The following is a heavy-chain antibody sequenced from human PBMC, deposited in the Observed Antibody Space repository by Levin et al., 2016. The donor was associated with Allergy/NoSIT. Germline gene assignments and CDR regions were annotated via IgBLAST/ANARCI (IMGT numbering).Heavy chain of an antibody. Sequence: SETLSLTCTVSGGSISSSSYYWGWIRQPPGKGLEWIGSIYYSGSTYYNPSLKSRVTISVDTSKNQFSLKLSSVTAADTAVYYCARSLTGTTFYYYYYMDVWGKGTTVTVSS. D-gene: IGHD1-7*01. V-gene: IGHV4-39*01. J-gene: IGHJ6*03. CDR1: GGSISSSSYY. CDR3: ARSLTGTTFYYYYYMDV. CDR2: IYYSGST.